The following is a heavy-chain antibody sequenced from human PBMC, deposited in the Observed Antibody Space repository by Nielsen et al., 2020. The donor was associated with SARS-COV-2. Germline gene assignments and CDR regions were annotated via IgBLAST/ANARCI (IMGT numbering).Heavy chain of an antibody. J-gene: IGHJ4*02. Sequence: ASVKVSCKASGYTFTGYYMHWVRQAPGQGLEWMGRINPNSGGTNYAQKFQGRVTMTRDTSISTAYMELSRLRSDDTAVYYCARDERIVRGVIIFWGQGTLVTVSS. D-gene: IGHD3-10*01. CDR3: ARDERIVRGVIIF. CDR1: GYTFTGYY. V-gene: IGHV1-2*06. CDR2: INPNSGGT.